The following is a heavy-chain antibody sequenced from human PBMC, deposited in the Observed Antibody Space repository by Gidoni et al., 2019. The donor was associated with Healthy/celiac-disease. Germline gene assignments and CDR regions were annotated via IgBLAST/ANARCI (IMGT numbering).Heavy chain of an antibody. CDR2: ISYDGSNK. CDR1: GFTFSSSG. Sequence: QVQLVESGGGVVQPGRSLRLSCAASGFTFSSSGIHWVRQAPGKGLDWVAVISYDGSNKYYADSVKGRFTISRDNSKNTLYLQMNSLRAEDTAVYYCAKDDTPTDVWIQLWFSYYGMDVWGQGTTVTVSS. J-gene: IGHJ6*02. CDR3: AKDDTPTDVWIQLWFSYYGMDV. D-gene: IGHD5-18*01. V-gene: IGHV3-30*18.